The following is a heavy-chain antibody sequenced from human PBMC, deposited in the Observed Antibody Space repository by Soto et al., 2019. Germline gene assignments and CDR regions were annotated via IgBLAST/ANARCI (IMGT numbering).Heavy chain of an antibody. V-gene: IGHV1-46*01. J-gene: IGHJ3*02. CDR2: INPSGGST. Sequence: ASVKVSCKASGYTFTSYYMHWVRQAPGQGLEWMGIINPSGGSTSYAQKFQGRVTITADKSTSTAYMELSSLRSEDTAVYYCARERSDAFDIWGQGTMVTVSS. CDR1: GYTFTSYY. CDR3: ARERSDAFDI.